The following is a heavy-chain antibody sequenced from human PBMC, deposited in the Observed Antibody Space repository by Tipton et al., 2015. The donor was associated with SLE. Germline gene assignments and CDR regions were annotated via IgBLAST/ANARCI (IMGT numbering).Heavy chain of an antibody. Sequence: SLRLSCEASGFTFSNYAMSWVRQAPGKGLDWISTIRRSGGNTFYANSVKGRFTVSRDDSRITLYLQMNSLRAEDTAVYYCAKDRPDNLTDARFDDWGQGTLFRVSS. CDR3: AKDRPDNLTDARFDD. CDR2: IRRSGGNT. V-gene: IGHV3-23*01. D-gene: IGHD1-20*01. J-gene: IGHJ4*02. CDR1: GFTFSNYA.